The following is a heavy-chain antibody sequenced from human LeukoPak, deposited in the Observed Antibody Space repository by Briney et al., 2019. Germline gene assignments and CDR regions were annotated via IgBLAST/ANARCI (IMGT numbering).Heavy chain of an antibody. CDR1: GYTFTSYY. V-gene: IGHV1-46*01. Sequence: ASVKVSCKASGYTFTSYYMHWVRQAPGQGLEWMGIINPSGGSTSYAQKFQGRVTMTRDMSTSTVYMELSSLRSEDTAVYYCARDLAVTYYYGSGSYRPFDYWGQGTLVTVSS. CDR3: ARDLAVTYYYGSGSYRPFDY. D-gene: IGHD3-10*01. J-gene: IGHJ4*02. CDR2: INPSGGST.